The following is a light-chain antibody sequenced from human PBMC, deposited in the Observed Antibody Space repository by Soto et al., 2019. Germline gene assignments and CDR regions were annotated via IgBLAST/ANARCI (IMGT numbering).Light chain of an antibody. CDR3: LQLNRYPLT. Sequence: DIQMTQSPSTLSASIGDTVTISCRASHSISSWLAWYQQKPGKAPKLLIYDASNLESGVPSRFSGSGSGTEFTLTISSLQPEDFATYYCLQLNRYPLTFGQGTRLEIK. CDR1: HSISSW. J-gene: IGKJ5*01. V-gene: IGKV1-5*01. CDR2: DAS.